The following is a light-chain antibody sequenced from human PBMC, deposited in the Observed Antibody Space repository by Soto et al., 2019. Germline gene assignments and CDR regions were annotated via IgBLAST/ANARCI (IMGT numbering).Light chain of an antibody. J-gene: IGLJ2*01. V-gene: IGLV2-14*03. CDR2: AGS. Sequence: QSALTQPASVSGSPGQSITISCTGTSSDVGDHNSVSWYQPQPGTAPKILIYAGSNRPSGVSSRFSGSKSGNTASLTISGLQAEDEAEYYCRSYTTSTTVIFAGGTKLTVL. CDR3: RSYTTSTTVI. CDR1: SSDVGDHNS.